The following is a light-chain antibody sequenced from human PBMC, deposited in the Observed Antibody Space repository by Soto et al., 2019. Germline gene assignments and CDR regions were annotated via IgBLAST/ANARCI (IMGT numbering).Light chain of an antibody. Sequence: DIQMTQSPSSLSASVGDRVTITCRASQSISKYLNWYQQKPGQAPNLLIYAASTLQSGVPSRFSGSGSGTYFTLTISSLQPEDFATYYCQQSYSTPPDTFGQGTKLEIK. V-gene: IGKV1-39*01. CDR2: AAS. CDR1: QSISKY. CDR3: QQSYSTPPDT. J-gene: IGKJ2*01.